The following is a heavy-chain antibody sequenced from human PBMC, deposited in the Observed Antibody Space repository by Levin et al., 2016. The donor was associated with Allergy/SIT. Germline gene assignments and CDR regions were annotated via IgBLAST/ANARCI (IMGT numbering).Heavy chain of an antibody. V-gene: IGHV1-2*04. D-gene: IGHD3-22*01. Sequence: ASVKVSCKASGYTFTGYYMHWVRQAPGQGLEWMGWINPNSGGTNYAQKFQGWVTMTRDTSISTAYMELSRLRSDDTAVYYCARGVSGIYYDSSGYDAFDIWGQGTMVTVSS. J-gene: IGHJ3*02. CDR2: INPNSGGT. CDR1: GYTFTGYY. CDR3: ARGVSGIYYDSSGYDAFDI.